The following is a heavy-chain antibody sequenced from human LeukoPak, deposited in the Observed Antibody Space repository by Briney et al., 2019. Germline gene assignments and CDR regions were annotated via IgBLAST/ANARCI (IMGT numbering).Heavy chain of an antibody. J-gene: IGHJ4*02. CDR3: ARQHTTSSWGVYYFDY. Sequence: GESLQISCKGSGYSFTSYWFGWVRQMPGKGLGWRGIIYPGDSDTRYSPSFQGQVTISADKSISTAYLQWSSLKASDTAMYYCARQHTTSSWGVYYFDYWGQGTLVTVSS. CDR1: GYSFTSYW. D-gene: IGHD6-13*01. V-gene: IGHV5-51*01. CDR2: IYPGDSDT.